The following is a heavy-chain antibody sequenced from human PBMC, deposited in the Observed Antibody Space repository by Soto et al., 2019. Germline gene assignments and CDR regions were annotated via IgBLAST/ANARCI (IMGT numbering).Heavy chain of an antibody. CDR3: AINYGGNPFDY. J-gene: IGHJ4*02. Sequence: QVQLVESGGGVVQPGRSLRLSCAASGFTFSSYGMHWVRQAPGKGLEWVAVIWYDGSNKYYADSVKGRFTISRDNSKNTLYLQMNRLRAEDTAVYYCAINYGGNPFDYWGQGTLVTVSS. V-gene: IGHV3-33*01. CDR1: GFTFSSYG. CDR2: IWYDGSNK. D-gene: IGHD4-17*01.